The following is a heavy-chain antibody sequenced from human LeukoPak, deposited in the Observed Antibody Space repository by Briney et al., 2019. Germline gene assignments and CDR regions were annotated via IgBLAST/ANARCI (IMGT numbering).Heavy chain of an antibody. Sequence: SGALSVTCGVSGGSISGTNWWSWFRQPPGQGLEWIGEISLAGQTNYNPSLNGRVTMSLDKFSSQLSLNLTSVTAAHTATYYCSRESGAFCPFGYWGQETLVIVSS. CDR2: ISLAGQT. CDR1: GGSISGTNW. D-gene: IGHD1-26*01. CDR3: SRESGAFCPFGY. J-gene: IGHJ4*02. V-gene: IGHV4-4*02.